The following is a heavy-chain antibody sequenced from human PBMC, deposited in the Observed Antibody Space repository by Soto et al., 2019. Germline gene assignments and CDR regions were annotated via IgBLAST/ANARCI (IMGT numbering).Heavy chain of an antibody. CDR2: ISSSGSTI. J-gene: IGHJ4*02. CDR1: GFTFSDYY. CDR3: ASLIVEWVGYYRASYFDY. Sequence: GGPLRLCCAASGFTFSDYYMSWIRQAPGKGLEWVSYISSSGSTIYYADSVKGRFTISRDNAKNSLYLQMNSLKAEDTAVYYCASLIVEWVGYYRASYFDYWGQGTLVTVSS. D-gene: IGHD3-3*01. V-gene: IGHV3-11*01.